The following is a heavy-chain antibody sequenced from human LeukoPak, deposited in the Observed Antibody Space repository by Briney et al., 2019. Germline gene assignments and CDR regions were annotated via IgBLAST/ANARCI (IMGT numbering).Heavy chain of an antibody. Sequence: GESLKISCQGSGYRFSNFWIAWVRQVPGKGLEYIGIIYPGNSETAYSPSFGGQVTISVDKSISTAYLQWSSLKASDTAIYYCAKGDILTGYYNPGGMDVWGQGITVSVSS. V-gene: IGHV5-51*01. CDR3: AKGDILTGYYNPGGMDV. J-gene: IGHJ6*02. D-gene: IGHD3-9*01. CDR1: GYRFSNFW. CDR2: IYPGNSET.